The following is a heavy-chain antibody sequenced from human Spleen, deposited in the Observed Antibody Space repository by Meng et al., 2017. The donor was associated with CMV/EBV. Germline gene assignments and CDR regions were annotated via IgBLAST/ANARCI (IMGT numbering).Heavy chain of an antibody. Sequence: FTASGFTFSKCGMHWVRRAPGKGLEWVAVIWYDGSKEYYADNVKGRFTISRDNYRHMLYLQMNNLRAEDTAVYYCAKAPYSGGFDSWGQGTLVTVSS. CDR2: IWYDGSKE. V-gene: IGHV3-33*03. D-gene: IGHD3-10*01. CDR3: AKAPYSGGFDS. CDR1: GFTFSKCG. J-gene: IGHJ4*02.